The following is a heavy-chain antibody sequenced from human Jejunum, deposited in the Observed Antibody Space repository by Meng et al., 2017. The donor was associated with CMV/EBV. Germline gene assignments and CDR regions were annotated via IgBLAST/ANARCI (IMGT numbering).Heavy chain of an antibody. D-gene: IGHD2-8*01. V-gene: IGHV4-59*01. J-gene: IGHJ6*02. Sequence: TCTVSGGYISTYNWNWIRQSPGKGLAWIGNIYFSGNTNYNPSLKSRVAMSVDTSKNQLSLSLSSVTAADTAVYYCARGMVSYGMDVWGQGTTVTVSS. CDR2: IYFSGNT. CDR1: GGYISTYN. CDR3: ARGMVSYGMDV.